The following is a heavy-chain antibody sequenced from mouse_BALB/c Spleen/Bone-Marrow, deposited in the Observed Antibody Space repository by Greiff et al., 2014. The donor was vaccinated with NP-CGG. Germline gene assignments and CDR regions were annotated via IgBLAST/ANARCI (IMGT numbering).Heavy chain of an antibody. J-gene: IGHJ2*01. Sequence: VKISCKSSGYSFTSYWLPWVKQRPGQGLEWIGMLYPSDSETRFNQNFKDKATLTVATSSSTAYMQRSSPTSECSAVDYCANLYGYLLDYWGQGNTLTVSA. V-gene: IGHV1-74*01. D-gene: IGHD2-2*01. CDR2: LYPSDSET. CDR1: GYSFTSYW. CDR3: ANLYGYLLDY.